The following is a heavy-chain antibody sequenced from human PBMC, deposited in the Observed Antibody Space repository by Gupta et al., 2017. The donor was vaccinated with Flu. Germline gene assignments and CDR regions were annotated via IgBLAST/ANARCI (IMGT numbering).Heavy chain of an antibody. V-gene: IGHV3-21*06. CDR2: ISRDSNYK. D-gene: IGHD2-21*02. Sequence: EVQLVESGGGLVKPGESLRLSCVGSGFSVTSHDMNWVRQAPGKGLEWVSAISRDSNYKYYADSVKGRFTISRDNARDALYLQLNNLRAEDTAVYYCVGPMVTPTLYYYYYMDVWGEGTTVTVSS. CDR1: GFSVTSHD. J-gene: IGHJ6*03. CDR3: VGPMVTPTLYYYYYMDV.